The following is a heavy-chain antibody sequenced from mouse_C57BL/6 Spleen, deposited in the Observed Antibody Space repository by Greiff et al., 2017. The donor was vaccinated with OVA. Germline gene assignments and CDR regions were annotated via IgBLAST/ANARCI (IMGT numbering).Heavy chain of an antibody. Sequence: DVHLVESGGGLVQPGGSLSLSCAASGFTFTDYYMSWVRQPPGKALEWLGFIRNKANGYTTEYSASVKGRFTISRDNSQSILYLQMNALRAEDSATYYCARYKELDAMDYWGQGTSVTVSS. D-gene: IGHD3-3*01. CDR2: IRNKANGYTT. V-gene: IGHV7-3*01. J-gene: IGHJ4*01. CDR1: GFTFTDYY. CDR3: ARYKELDAMDY.